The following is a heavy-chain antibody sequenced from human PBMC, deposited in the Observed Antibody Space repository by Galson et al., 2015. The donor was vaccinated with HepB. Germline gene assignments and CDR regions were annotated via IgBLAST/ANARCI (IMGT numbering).Heavy chain of an antibody. V-gene: IGHV3-48*04. CDR2: ISSSSSTI. Sequence: SLRLSCAASGFTFSSSSMNWVRQAPGKGLEWVSYISSSSSTIYYADSVKGRFTISRDNARNSLYLQMSSLRAEDTAVYYCARDRILGCWGHGILVTVSS. CDR1: GFTFSSSS. D-gene: IGHD1-26*01. J-gene: IGHJ4*01. CDR3: ARDRILGC.